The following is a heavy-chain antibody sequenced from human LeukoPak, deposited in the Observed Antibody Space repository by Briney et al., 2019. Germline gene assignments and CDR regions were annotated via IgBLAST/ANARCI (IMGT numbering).Heavy chain of an antibody. CDR1: GYTFTSYY. Sequence: GASVKVSCKASGYTFTSYYMHWVRQGPGQGLEWMGIINPSGGSTSYAQKSQGRVTMTRDTSTSTVYMELSSLRSEDTAVYYCARDSDSSGYCEYYFDYWGQGTLVTVSS. D-gene: IGHD3-22*01. CDR2: INPSGGST. V-gene: IGHV1-46*01. J-gene: IGHJ4*02. CDR3: ARDSDSSGYCEYYFDY.